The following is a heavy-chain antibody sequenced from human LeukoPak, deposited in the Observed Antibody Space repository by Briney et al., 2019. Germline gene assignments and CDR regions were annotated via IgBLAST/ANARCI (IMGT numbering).Heavy chain of an antibody. Sequence: GGSLRLSCAASGFTFSSYAMHWVRQAPGKGLEWVAVISYDGSNKYYADSVKGRFTISRDNSKNTLYLQMNSLRAEDTAVYYCATSRYYYDSSGYYPHSLDVWGQGTTVTVSS. CDR1: GFTFSSYA. J-gene: IGHJ6*02. CDR3: ATSRYYYDSSGYYPHSLDV. D-gene: IGHD3-22*01. V-gene: IGHV3-30-3*01. CDR2: ISYDGSNK.